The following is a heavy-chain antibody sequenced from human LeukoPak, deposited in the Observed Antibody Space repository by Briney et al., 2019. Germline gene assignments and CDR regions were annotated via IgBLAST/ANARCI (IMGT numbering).Heavy chain of an antibody. V-gene: IGHV3-33*01. CDR3: ARVRIGYSSGWYSAFDY. CDR2: IWYDGSNK. Sequence: PGRSLRLSCAASGFTFSSYGMHWVRQAPGKGLEWVAVIWYDGSNKYYADSVKGRFTISRDNSKNTLYLQMNSLRAEDTAVYYCARVRIGYSSGWYSAFDYWGQGTLVTVSS. J-gene: IGHJ4*02. D-gene: IGHD6-19*01. CDR1: GFTFSSYG.